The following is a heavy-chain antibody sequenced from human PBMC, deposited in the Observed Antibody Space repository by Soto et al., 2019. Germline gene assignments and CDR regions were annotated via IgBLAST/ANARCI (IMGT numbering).Heavy chain of an antibody. V-gene: IGHV1-3*01. CDR3: ARRVEYCSSTSCYMPFVY. CDR2: INAGNCNT. J-gene: IGHJ4*02. D-gene: IGHD2-2*02. CDR1: GYTFTSYA. Sequence: QVQLVQSGAEVKKPGASVKVSCKDSGYTFTSYAMHWVRQAPGQRLERMGWINAGNCNTKYSQKFQGRVTITRDTSASTAYMELSSLRSEDTAVYYCARRVEYCSSTSCYMPFVYWGQGTLVTVSS.